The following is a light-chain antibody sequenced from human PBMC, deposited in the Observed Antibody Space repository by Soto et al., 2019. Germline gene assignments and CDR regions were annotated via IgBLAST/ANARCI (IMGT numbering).Light chain of an antibody. CDR1: SSDVSAYDY. CDR3: NSFTTSSTYV. CDR2: DLN. V-gene: IGLV2-11*01. J-gene: IGLJ1*01. Sequence: QSVLTQPRSVSGSPGQSVTISCTGTSSDVSAYDYVSWYQHRPGKPPKLMIYDLNKRPSGVPDRFSGSKSGNTASLTISGLQAEDEADYYCNSFTTSSTYVFGTGTKVTVL.